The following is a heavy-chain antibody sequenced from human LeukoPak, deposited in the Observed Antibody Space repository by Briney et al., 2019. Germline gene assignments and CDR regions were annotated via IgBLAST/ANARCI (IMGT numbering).Heavy chain of an antibody. CDR1: GFTFSTFA. V-gene: IGHV3-23*01. Sequence: GGSLRLSRAASGFTFSTFAMIWVRQPPGKGLEWVSSIFPSGGEIHYADSVRGRFTISRDNSKSTLSLQMNSLRAEDTAIYFCATGAYCDHWGQGTLVTVSS. J-gene: IGHJ4*02. CDR3: ATGAYCDH. CDR2: IFPSGGEI.